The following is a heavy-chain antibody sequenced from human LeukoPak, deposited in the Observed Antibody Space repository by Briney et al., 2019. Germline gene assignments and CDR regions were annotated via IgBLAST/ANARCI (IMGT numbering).Heavy chain of an antibody. CDR3: ARQGEVGGFEI. D-gene: IGHD1-26*01. Sequence: GESLKISWEGSGYNIGIYWIAWVRQMPGKGLEWMGIIYPGDSDTRYSPSFQGQVTISADKSISTDHLQWTSLKASDTAMYYCARQGEVGGFEIWGQGTQITVSS. V-gene: IGHV5-51*01. J-gene: IGHJ3*02. CDR1: GYNIGIYW. CDR2: IYPGDSDT.